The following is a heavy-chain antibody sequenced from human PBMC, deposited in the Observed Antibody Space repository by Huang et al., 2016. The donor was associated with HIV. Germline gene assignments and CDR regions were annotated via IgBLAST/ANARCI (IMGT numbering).Heavy chain of an antibody. Sequence: QLQLQGSGPGLVKPSETLSLTCTVSGGSITSSSYYWGWIRQPPGKGLEWVGSICYSGSTDSNPSLKSRVTVSVDTSKNQFSLKLSSVTAADTAVYYCARHFSYYDSSGYTPWDAFDIWGQGTMVTVSS. V-gene: IGHV4-39*01. CDR3: ARHFSYYDSSGYTPWDAFDI. J-gene: IGHJ3*02. CDR1: GGSITSSSYY. D-gene: IGHD3-22*01. CDR2: ICYSGST.